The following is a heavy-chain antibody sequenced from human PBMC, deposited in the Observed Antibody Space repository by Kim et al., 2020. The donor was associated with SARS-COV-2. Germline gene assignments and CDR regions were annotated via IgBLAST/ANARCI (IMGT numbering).Heavy chain of an antibody. V-gene: IGHV4-39*01. J-gene: IGHJ4*02. Sequence: SETLSLTCTVSGGSISSSSYYWGWIRQPPGKGLEWIGSIYYSGSTYYNPSLKSRVTISVDTSKNQFSLKLSSVTAADTAVYYCASTPTDHNGDYDHWGQGTLVTVSS. CDR2: IYYSGST. CDR3: ASTPTDHNGDYDH. CDR1: GGSISSSSYY. D-gene: IGHD4-17*01.